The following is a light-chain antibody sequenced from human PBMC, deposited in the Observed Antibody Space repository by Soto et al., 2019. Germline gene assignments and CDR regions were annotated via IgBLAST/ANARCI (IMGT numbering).Light chain of an antibody. CDR2: DAS. CDR3: HSRA. CDR1: QTISTW. V-gene: IGKV1-5*01. J-gene: IGKJ5*01. Sequence: VDRVPITCLASQTISTWMAWYQQKPGRAPKLLIYDASTLESGVASRFSGSGSETEFTLIVSRLQPDDFATYYCHSRAFGQGTRLEIK.